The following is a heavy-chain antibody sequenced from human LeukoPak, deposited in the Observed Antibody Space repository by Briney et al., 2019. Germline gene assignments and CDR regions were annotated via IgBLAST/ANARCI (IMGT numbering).Heavy chain of an antibody. CDR1: GGTFSSYA. D-gene: IGHD2-21*02. J-gene: IGHJ4*02. CDR3: ARMIVVVTAPSYYFDY. V-gene: IGHV1-69*05. CDR2: IIPIVGTA. Sequence: GASVKVSCKASGGTFSSYAISWVRQAPGQGLEWMGGIIPIVGTANYAQKFQGRVTITTDESTSTAYMELSSLRSEDTAVYYCARMIVVVTAPSYYFDYWGQGTLVTVSS.